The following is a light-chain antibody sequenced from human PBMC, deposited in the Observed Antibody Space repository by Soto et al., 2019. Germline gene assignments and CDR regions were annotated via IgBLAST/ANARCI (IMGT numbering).Light chain of an antibody. CDR2: KAS. V-gene: IGKV1-5*03. J-gene: IGKJ5*01. CDR1: QTISSW. CDR3: QQYENLPT. Sequence: DIQMTQSPSSLSASVGDRVTITCRASQTISSWLAWYQQKPGKAPKLLIYKASTLKSGVPSRFSGSGSGTEFTLTISRLQPEDIATYYCQQYENLPTFGQGTRLEI.